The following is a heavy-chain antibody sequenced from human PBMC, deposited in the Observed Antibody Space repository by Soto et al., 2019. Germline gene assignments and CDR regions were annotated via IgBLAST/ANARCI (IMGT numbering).Heavy chain of an antibody. J-gene: IGHJ2*01. V-gene: IGHV3-7*01. D-gene: IGHD3-10*01. CDR2: IRQDGNEI. Sequence: EVQLVESGGDLVQPGGSLRLSCAAFGFSLSTYYMTWFRHAPGKGLEWVANIRQDGNEIYYSDSVRGRFMISRDNAKNSLFLQMNSLRAEDTAVYYCARVGGARYSDLWGRGTLVTVSS. CDR1: GFSLSTYY. CDR3: ARVGGARYSDL.